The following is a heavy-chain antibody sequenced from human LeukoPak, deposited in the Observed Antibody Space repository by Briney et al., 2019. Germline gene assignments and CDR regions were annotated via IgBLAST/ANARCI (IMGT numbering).Heavy chain of an antibody. CDR1: GFTFSGYG. CDR2: ISYDEDTK. V-gene: IGHV3-30*03. CDR3: ASQPAAIAFDI. D-gene: IGHD2-2*01. J-gene: IGHJ3*02. Sequence: QPGRSLRLSCAASGFTFSGYGMHWVRQAPGKGMEWVAVISYDEDTKYYADSVKGRFTISRDNAKNSLYLQMNSLRAEDTAVYYCASQPAAIAFDIWGQGTMVTVSS.